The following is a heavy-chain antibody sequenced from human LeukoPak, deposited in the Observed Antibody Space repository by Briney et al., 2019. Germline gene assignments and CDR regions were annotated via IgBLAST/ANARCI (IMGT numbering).Heavy chain of an antibody. CDR2: ISGSGGST. D-gene: IGHD6-13*01. Sequence: GGSLRLSCAASGFTFNSYAMSWVRQAPGKGLEWVSAISGSGGSTYYADSVKGRFTISRDNSKNTLYLQMNSLRAEDTAVYYCAKEQAAAGKGYYFDYWGQGTLVTVSS. CDR1: GFTFNSYA. J-gene: IGHJ4*02. CDR3: AKEQAAAGKGYYFDY. V-gene: IGHV3-23*01.